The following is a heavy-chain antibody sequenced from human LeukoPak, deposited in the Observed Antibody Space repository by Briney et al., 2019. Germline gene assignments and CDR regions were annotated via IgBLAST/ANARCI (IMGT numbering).Heavy chain of an antibody. CDR2: ISAYNGKT. J-gene: IGHJ4*02. V-gene: IGHV1-18*01. CDR1: GYTFTSYC. Sequence: ASVKVSCKASGYTFTSYCISWVRQDPGQGLEWLGWISAYNGKTNYAQKLQRRVTMTTDTSTSTAYMELRSMSSDDTDVYYCATVHPLTYYYDSSAQSGTFFDYWGQGTLVTVSS. CDR3: ATVHPLTYYYDSSAQSGTFFDY. D-gene: IGHD3-22*01.